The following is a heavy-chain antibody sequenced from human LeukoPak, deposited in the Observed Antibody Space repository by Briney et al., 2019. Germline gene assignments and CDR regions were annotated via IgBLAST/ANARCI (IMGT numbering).Heavy chain of an antibody. V-gene: IGHV3-48*01. CDR3: ARDLGSGSYPFCFDY. J-gene: IGHJ4*02. D-gene: IGHD1-26*01. CDR2: ISSSSSTI. Sequence: GGSLRLSCAASGFTFSSYSMNWVRQAPGKGLEWVSYISSSSSTIYYADSVKGRFTISRDNAKNSLYLQMNSLRAEDTAVYYCARDLGSGSYPFCFDYWGQGTLVTVSS. CDR1: GFTFSSYS.